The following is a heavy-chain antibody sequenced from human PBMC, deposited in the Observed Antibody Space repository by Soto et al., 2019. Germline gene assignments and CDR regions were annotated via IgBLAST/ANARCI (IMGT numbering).Heavy chain of an antibody. D-gene: IGHD2-21*01. Sequence: SETLSLTCAVSCYSISSGYYWGWIRQPPGKGLEWIGSIYHSGSTYYNPSLKSRVTISVDTSKNQFSLKLSSVTAADTAVYYCARDYIAPGYYYYYGMDVWGQGTTVTVSS. CDR1: CYSISSGYY. CDR2: IYHSGST. CDR3: ARDYIAPGYYYYYGMDV. J-gene: IGHJ6*02. V-gene: IGHV4-38-2*02.